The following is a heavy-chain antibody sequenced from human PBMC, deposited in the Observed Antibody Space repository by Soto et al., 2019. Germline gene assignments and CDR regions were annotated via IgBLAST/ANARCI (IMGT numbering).Heavy chain of an antibody. Sequence: XSVKVSCKASGSTFTSSYRHWGRQSHGQGLEWMGIINPSGGSTSYAQKFQGRVTMTRDTSTSTVYMELSSLRSEDTAVYYCARAAAAPVRLAGYDACDIRGQGTMVTVPS. J-gene: IGHJ3*02. CDR3: ARAAAAPVRLAGYDACDI. D-gene: IGHD6-13*01. CDR1: GSTFTSSY. CDR2: INPSGGST. V-gene: IGHV1-46*01.